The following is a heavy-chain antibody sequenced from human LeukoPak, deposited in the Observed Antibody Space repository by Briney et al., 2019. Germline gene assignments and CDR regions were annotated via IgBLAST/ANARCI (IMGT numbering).Heavy chain of an antibody. CDR2: MNPNSGNT. CDR1: GYTFTSYD. Sequence: GASVKVSCKASGYTFTSYDINWVRQATGQGLEWMGWMNPNSGNTGYAQKFQGRVTMTTDTSTSTAYMELRSLRSDDTAVYYCARGPIAVAGHGSFDYWGQGTLVTVSS. V-gene: IGHV1-8*01. D-gene: IGHD6-19*01. CDR3: ARGPIAVAGHGSFDY. J-gene: IGHJ4*02.